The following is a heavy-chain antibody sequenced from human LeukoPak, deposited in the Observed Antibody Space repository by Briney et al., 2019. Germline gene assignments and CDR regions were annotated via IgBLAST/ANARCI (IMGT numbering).Heavy chain of an antibody. CDR1: GGTFSSYA. J-gene: IGHJ4*02. CDR3: ARGGVVPAAINHFDY. CDR2: IIPIFGTA. D-gene: IGHD2-2*01. Sequence: ASVKVSCKASGGTFSSYAISWVRQAPGQGLEWMGGIIPIFGTANYAQKFQGRVTITADESTSTAYMELSSLRSEDTAVYYCARGGVVPAAINHFDYWGQGTLVTVSS. V-gene: IGHV1-69*13.